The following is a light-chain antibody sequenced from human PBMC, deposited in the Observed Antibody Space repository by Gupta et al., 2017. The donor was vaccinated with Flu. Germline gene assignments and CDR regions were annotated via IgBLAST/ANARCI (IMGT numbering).Light chain of an antibody. CDR2: GAS. V-gene: IGKV3-15*01. J-gene: IGKJ1*01. Sequence: DIEMTQSPATLSVSPGERATLSCRASQNVNSNLHWYQQKPGQGPRLLIFGASTRATGVPARFSGSGSGTEFTLTIDGLQSEDFAIYYCQQSNNWPPWTFGQGTKVEIK. CDR3: QQSNNWPPWT. CDR1: QNVNSN.